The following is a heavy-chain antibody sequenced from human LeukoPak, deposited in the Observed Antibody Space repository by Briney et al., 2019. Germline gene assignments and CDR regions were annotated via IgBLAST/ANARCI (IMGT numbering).Heavy chain of an antibody. CDR2: IQYDGDNK. J-gene: IGHJ4*02. V-gene: IGHV3-30*02. CDR3: AKRWDSTWSYFDL. Sequence: PGGSLGLSCVASGFTFTRSSMHWVRQAPGKGLEWVAFIQYDGDNKYYADSVKGRFTISRDDSKNTLYLQMNSLRVEDTAVYYCAKRWDSTWSYFDLWGQGTLVTVSS. D-gene: IGHD1-26*01. CDR1: GFTFTRSS.